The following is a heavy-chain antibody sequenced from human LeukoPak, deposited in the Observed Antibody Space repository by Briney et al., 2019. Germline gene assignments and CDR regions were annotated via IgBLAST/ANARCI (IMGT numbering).Heavy chain of an antibody. D-gene: IGHD3-22*01. J-gene: IGHJ4*02. CDR1: GFTFSSHL. CDR2: ISSDGTYT. V-gene: IGHV3-74*01. Sequence: AGGPLRLSCAASGFTFSSHLMHWVRQAPGKGLVWVSRISSDGTYTNYADSVRGRFTISRDNAKNTLYLQMNSLRAEDTAVYYCAREGYYYDSSAYYGRGSDYWGQGTLVTVSS. CDR3: AREGYYYDSSAYYGRGSDY.